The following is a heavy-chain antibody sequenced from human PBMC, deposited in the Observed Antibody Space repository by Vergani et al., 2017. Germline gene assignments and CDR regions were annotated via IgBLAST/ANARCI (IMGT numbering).Heavy chain of an antibody. Sequence: QVQLVQSGAEVKKPGSSVKVSCKASGGTFSSYAISWVRQAPGQGLEWMGRIIPIFGTANYAQKFQGRVTITADESTSTAYMELNSLRAEDTAVYYCARETDTGSSVSYNYYAMDVWGQGTTVSVSS. V-gene: IGHV1-69*13. CDR3: ARETDTGSSVSYNYYAMDV. J-gene: IGHJ6*02. CDR2: IIPIFGTA. D-gene: IGHD3-9*01. CDR1: GGTFSSYA.